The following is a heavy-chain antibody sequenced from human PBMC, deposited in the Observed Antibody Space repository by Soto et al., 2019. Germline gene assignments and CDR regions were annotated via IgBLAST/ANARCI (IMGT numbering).Heavy chain of an antibody. J-gene: IGHJ4*02. CDR3: ARDRGAGTVPTDY. CDR1: GFTFSSHG. V-gene: IGHV3-33*01. Sequence: QVQLVESGGGVVQPGRSLRLSCAASGFTFSSHGIHWVRQAPGKGLDWVAVIWYNGNNKYYADSVKGRFTISRDNSKHTVYLQMNSLRAEDTAVYYCARDRGAGTVPTDYWGQGTLVTVSS. D-gene: IGHD1-1*01. CDR2: IWYNGNNK.